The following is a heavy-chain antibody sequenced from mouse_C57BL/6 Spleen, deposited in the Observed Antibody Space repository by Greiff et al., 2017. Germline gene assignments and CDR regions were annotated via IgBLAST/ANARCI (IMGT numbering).Heavy chain of an antibody. Sequence: EVQVVESGGGLVKPGGSLKLSCAASGFTFSDYGMHWVRQAPEKGLEWVAYISSGSSTIYYADTVKGRFTFSRDNAKNTLVLQMTSRRSEDTAMYYCARSYYGSSGSDWYFDVWGTGTTVTVSS. J-gene: IGHJ1*03. CDR2: ISSGSSTI. V-gene: IGHV5-17*01. D-gene: IGHD1-1*01. CDR3: ARSYYGSSGSDWYFDV. CDR1: GFTFSDYG.